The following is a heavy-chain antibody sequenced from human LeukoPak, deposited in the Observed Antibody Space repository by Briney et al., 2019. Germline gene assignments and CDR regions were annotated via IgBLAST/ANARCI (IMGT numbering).Heavy chain of an antibody. CDR3: ARITMVRGVIITGTTGSYYFDY. D-gene: IGHD3-10*01. CDR2: IYYSGST. J-gene: IGHJ4*02. CDR1: GGSIDSRSYY. Sequence: SETLSLTCTVSGGSIDSRSYYWGWIRQPPGKGLEWIGSIYYSGSTYYNPSLKSRVTISVDTSKNQFSLKLSSVTAADTAVYYCARITMVRGVIITGTTGSYYFDYWGQGTLVTVSS. V-gene: IGHV4-39*01.